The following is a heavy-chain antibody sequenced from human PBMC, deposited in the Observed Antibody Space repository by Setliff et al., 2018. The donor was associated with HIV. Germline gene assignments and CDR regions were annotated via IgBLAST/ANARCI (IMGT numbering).Heavy chain of an antibody. CDR3: AKEQEIGSYLDP. D-gene: IGHD2-2*02. J-gene: IGHJ5*02. V-gene: IGHV1-69*04. Sequence: SVKVSCKASGGAYISHTFTWVRQAPGQGLEWMGRIIPILGIPNYAQNFQGRLTISADKSTRTAYLELSSLRSDDSAVYFCAKEQEIGSYLDPWGQGTLVTVSS. CDR2: IIPILGIP. CDR1: GGAYISHT.